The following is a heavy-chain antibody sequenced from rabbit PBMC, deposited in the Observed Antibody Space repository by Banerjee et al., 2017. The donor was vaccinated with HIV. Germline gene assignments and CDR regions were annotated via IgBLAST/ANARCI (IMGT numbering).Heavy chain of an antibody. CDR1: GIDLSSYY. Sequence: QSLEESGGDLVKPGGTLTLTCKASGIDLSSYYMCWVRQAPGKGLELIACIYTNSGSTWYASWVNGRFTISRSTSLNTVTLQMTSLTAADTATYFCARGDYDDYGDIFFNLWGQGTLVTVS. CDR3: ARGDYDDYGDIFFNL. D-gene: IGHD2-1*01. CDR2: IYTNSGST. J-gene: IGHJ4*01. V-gene: IGHV1S43*01.